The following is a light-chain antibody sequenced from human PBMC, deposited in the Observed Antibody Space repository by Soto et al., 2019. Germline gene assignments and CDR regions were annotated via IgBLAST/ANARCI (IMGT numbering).Light chain of an antibody. CDR2: EVN. Sequence: QSVLTQPPSASGSPGQSVAISCTGTSNDVGGYNYVSWYQQHPDKAPKLMIYEVNKRPSGVPDRFSGSKSGNTASLTVSGLEAEDEADYYCSSDAGSSNVFGTGTKVTV. CDR1: SNDVGGYNY. CDR3: SSDAGSSNV. J-gene: IGLJ1*01. V-gene: IGLV2-8*01.